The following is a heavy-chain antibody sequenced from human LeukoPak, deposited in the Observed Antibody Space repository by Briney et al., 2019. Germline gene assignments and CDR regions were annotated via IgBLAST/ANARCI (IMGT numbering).Heavy chain of an antibody. V-gene: IGHV1-69*05. CDR2: IIPIFGTA. J-gene: IGHJ5*02. Sequence: SVKVSCKASGYTFTSYGISWVRQAPGQGLEWMGGIIPIFGTANYAQKFQGRVTITTDESTSTAYMELSSLRSEDTAVYYCARVVRQQLLNWFDPWGQGTLVTVSS. CDR3: ARVVRQQLLNWFDP. CDR1: GYTFTSYG. D-gene: IGHD6-13*01.